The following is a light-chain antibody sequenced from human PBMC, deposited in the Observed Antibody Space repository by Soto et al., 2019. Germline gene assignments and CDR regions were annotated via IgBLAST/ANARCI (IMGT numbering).Light chain of an antibody. CDR2: EVS. J-gene: IGLJ2*01. CDR1: SSDVGGYNY. CDR3: SSYTSSSVV. Sequence: QSALTQPDSVSGAPGQSITISCTGTSSDVGGYNYVSWYQQHPGKAPKLMIYEVSNRPSGVSNRFSGSKSGNTASLTISGLQAEDEADYYCSSYTSSSVVFGGGTQLTVL. V-gene: IGLV2-14*01.